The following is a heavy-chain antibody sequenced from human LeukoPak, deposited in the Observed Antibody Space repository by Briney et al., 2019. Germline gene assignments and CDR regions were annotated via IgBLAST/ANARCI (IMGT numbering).Heavy chain of an antibody. CDR2: ISVSGTYI. Sequence: GGTLRLSCAASAFTFSSYGMGWVRQAPGKGLEWVSSISVSGTYIYYSDSVKGRFTISRDNAKNSLYLEMNSLRSDDTAIYYCARHRDYGTFDYWGQGTLVTVSS. D-gene: IGHD4-17*01. J-gene: IGHJ4*02. V-gene: IGHV3-21*01. CDR1: AFTFSSYG. CDR3: ARHRDYGTFDY.